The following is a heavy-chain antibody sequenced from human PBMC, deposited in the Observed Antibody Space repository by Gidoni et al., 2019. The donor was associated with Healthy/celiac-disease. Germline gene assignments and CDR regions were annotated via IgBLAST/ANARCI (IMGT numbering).Heavy chain of an antibody. V-gene: IGHV2-70*01. J-gene: IGHJ3*02. D-gene: IGHD6-13*01. CDR2: IDWDDDK. CDR3: ARTTHSSSWPGGGDAFDI. CDR1: RFSLTTSVIC. Sequence: QVTLRESVPALVQPTQTLPLTCTFSRFSLTTSVICVSWIRQPPGKALEWLALIDWDDDKYYSTSLKTRLTISKDTSKNQVVLTMTNMDPVDTATYYCARTTHSSSWPGGGDAFDIWGQGTMVTVSS.